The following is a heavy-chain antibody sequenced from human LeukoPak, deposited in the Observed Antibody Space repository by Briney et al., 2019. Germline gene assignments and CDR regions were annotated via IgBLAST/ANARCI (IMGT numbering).Heavy chain of an antibody. CDR3: ARGSGRSSWDDYYYMDV. V-gene: IGHV1-8*03. CDR1: GYTFTSYD. J-gene: IGHJ6*03. Sequence: GASVKVSCKASGYTFTSYDINWVRQATGQGLEWMGWMNPNSGNTGYAQKFQGRVTITRNTSISTAYMELSSLRSEDTAVYYCARGSGRSSWDDYYYMDVWGKGTTVTVSS. D-gene: IGHD6-13*01. CDR2: MNPNSGNT.